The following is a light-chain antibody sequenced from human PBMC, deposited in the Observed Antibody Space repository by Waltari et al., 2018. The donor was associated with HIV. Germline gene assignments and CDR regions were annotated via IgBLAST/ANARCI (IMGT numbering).Light chain of an antibody. Sequence: EIVLTQSPGTLSLSLGERGTLSCRASQSVSSSDLVWYQQRPGQTPRLLIYGASNRATGIPDRFSGSESGTDFTLTISRLEPEEFVVYYCQQYSNSLITFGQGTRLEIK. CDR2: GAS. CDR1: QSVSSSD. CDR3: QQYSNSLIT. J-gene: IGKJ5*01. V-gene: IGKV3-20*01.